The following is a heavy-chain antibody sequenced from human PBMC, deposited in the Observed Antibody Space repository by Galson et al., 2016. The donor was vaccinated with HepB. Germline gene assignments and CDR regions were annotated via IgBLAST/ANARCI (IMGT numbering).Heavy chain of an antibody. CDR2: ISNDGSKK. J-gene: IGHJ6*02. V-gene: IGHV3-30*18. Sequence: SLRLSCAASGFTFTNYGMHWVRQAPGKGLEWVASISNDGSKKDSADSVKGRFTFSRDNSKSTVFLQMNSLRPEDTAVYYCAKDLLDFRYCIDTNCFLDGHHGMDVWGQGTTVTVSS. D-gene: IGHD2-2*01. CDR1: GFTFTNYG. CDR3: AKDLLDFRYCIDTNCFLDGHHGMDV.